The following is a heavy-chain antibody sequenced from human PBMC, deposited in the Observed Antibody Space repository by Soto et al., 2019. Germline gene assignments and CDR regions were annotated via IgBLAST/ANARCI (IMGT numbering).Heavy chain of an antibody. CDR3: AHRRHIQFYDAFDI. Sequence: QITLKESGPTLVKPTQTLTLTCTFSGLSLNTSAVGVGWIRQPPGKALEWLALIYWDDDKYYSPSLKSRLTITKDTTKNQVVLTMPNMDPVDTATYYCAHRRHIQFYDAFDIWGQGTMVTVSS. CDR1: GLSLNTSAVG. D-gene: IGHD2-21*01. V-gene: IGHV2-5*02. CDR2: IYWDDDK. J-gene: IGHJ3*02.